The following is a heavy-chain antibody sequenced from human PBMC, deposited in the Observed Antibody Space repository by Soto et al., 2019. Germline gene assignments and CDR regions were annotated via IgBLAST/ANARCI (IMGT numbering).Heavy chain of an antibody. CDR3: ASHSGGYNGFDFSY. V-gene: IGHV4-59*08. CDR1: GGSISSYY. CDR2: IYYTGST. J-gene: IGHJ4*02. Sequence: QVQLQESGPGLVKPSETLSLTCTVSGGSISSYYWSWIRQPPGKGLEWIGYIYYTGSTNYNPSLKSRVTISVDTSKNQFSLSLTSVTAADAAVYYCASHSGGYNGFDFSYWGQGALVTVSS. D-gene: IGHD5-12*01.